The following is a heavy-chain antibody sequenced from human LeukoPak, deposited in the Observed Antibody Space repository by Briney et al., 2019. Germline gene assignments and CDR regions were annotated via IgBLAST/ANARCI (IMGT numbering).Heavy chain of an antibody. CDR3: ARDRRRYFDWLFDP. Sequence: ASVKVSCKASGYTFTSYGISWVRQAPGQGLEWMGWISAYNGNTNHAQKLQGRVTMTTDTSTSTAYMELRSLRSDDTAVYYCARDRRRYFDWLFDPWGQGTLVTVSS. D-gene: IGHD3-9*01. CDR2: ISAYNGNT. J-gene: IGHJ5*02. V-gene: IGHV1-18*01. CDR1: GYTFTSYG.